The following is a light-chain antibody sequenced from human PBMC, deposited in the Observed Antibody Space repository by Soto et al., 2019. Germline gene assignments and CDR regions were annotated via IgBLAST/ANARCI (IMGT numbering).Light chain of an antibody. J-gene: IGKJ1*01. V-gene: IGKV1-5*01. CDR2: DAS. CDR3: QQSNSYPWT. Sequence: DIQMTQSPSTLSASVGARVTITCRASETISSWLAWYQQKPGQAPTLLIYDASILEAGVPSRFSGSGSAAQFTLTISSLQPDDLASDYCQQSNSYPWTFGRGPKVEIK. CDR1: ETISSW.